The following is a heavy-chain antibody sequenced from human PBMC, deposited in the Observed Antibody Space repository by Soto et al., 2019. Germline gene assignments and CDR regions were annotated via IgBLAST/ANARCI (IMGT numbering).Heavy chain of an antibody. V-gene: IGHV4-59*02. Sequence: SETLYLTCTVSGGSVSSYYWSWIRQSPGKGLEWIGYIYYSGSTNYNPSLKSRVTISVDTSKNQFSLKLSSVTAADTAVYYCARGRGYSYGSPAFDIWGQGTMVTVSS. CDR1: GGSVSSYY. CDR3: ARGRGYSYGSPAFDI. J-gene: IGHJ3*02. CDR2: IYYSGST. D-gene: IGHD5-18*01.